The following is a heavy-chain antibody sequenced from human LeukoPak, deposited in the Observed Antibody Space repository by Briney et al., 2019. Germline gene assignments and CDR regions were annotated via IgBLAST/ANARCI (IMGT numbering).Heavy chain of an antibody. J-gene: IGHJ4*02. Sequence: PGGSLRLSCAASGFTFSSYWMHWVRQAPGMGLVWVSRINSDGSSTSYADSVKGRFTISRDNAKNTLYLQMNSLRAEDTAVYYCARDLEWFGDVDDYWGQGTLVTVSS. CDR1: GFTFSSYW. CDR3: ARDLEWFGDVDDY. V-gene: IGHV3-74*01. CDR2: INSDGSST. D-gene: IGHD3-10*01.